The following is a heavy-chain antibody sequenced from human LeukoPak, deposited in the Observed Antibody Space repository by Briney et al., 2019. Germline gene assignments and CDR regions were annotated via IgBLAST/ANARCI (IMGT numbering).Heavy chain of an antibody. J-gene: IGHJ4*02. V-gene: IGHV4-34*01. CDR1: GGSFSGYY. CDR2: INHSGST. D-gene: IGHD3-10*01. CDR3: ARTKLNYGSGSYPFDY. Sequence: SETLSLTCAVYGGSFSGYYWIWIRQPPGKGLEWIGEINHSGSTNYNPSLKSRVTISVDTSKDQFSLKLSSVTAADTAVYYCARTKLNYGSGSYPFDYWGQGTLVTVSS.